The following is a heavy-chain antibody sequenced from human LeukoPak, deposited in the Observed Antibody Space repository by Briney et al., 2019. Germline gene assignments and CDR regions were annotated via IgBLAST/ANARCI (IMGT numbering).Heavy chain of an antibody. J-gene: IGHJ6*03. Sequence: GGSLRLSCAASGFTFSSYEMNWVRQAPGKGLERVSYTSSSGSTIYYADSVKGRFTISRDNAKNSLYLQMNGLRAEDTAVYYCARDIASMVRGVIKSYYYYYYMDVWGKGTTVTVSS. CDR3: ARDIASMVRGVIKSYYYYYYMDV. CDR2: TSSSGSTI. CDR1: GFTFSSYE. D-gene: IGHD3-10*01. V-gene: IGHV3-48*03.